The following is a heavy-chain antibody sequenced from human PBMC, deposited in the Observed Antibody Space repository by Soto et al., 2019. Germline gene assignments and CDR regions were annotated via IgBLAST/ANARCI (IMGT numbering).Heavy chain of an antibody. Sequence: QLQLQESGPGLVKPSETLSLTWTVSGGSISSSDFYWGWLRQPPGKGLDFIGSMYYSGTTYYNPSLKNRITISVDTSKNQFSLKLISVTAADTAVYYCAVVDSTGNWFDPWGQGALVTVSS. CDR1: GGSISSSDFY. CDR3: AVVDSTGNWFDP. CDR2: MYYSGTT. J-gene: IGHJ5*02. D-gene: IGHD3-22*01. V-gene: IGHV4-39*01.